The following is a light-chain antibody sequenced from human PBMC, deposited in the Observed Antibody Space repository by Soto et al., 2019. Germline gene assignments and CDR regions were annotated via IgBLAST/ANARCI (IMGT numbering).Light chain of an antibody. Sequence: EIVMTQSPGTVSVFPGETVTLSCRASQSVSGYLDWFHQKPGQAPRLVLLRIFTRAIGVPARFIGSGSETEFTLTISGLQSEDSGVYYCLQHYSWPWTFGQGTKVEIK. J-gene: IGKJ1*01. CDR3: LQHYSWPWT. CDR1: QSVSGY. V-gene: IGKV3-15*01. CDR2: RIF.